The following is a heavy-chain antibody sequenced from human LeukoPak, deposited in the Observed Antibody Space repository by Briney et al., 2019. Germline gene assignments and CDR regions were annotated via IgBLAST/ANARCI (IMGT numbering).Heavy chain of an antibody. V-gene: IGHV1-46*01. CDR2: INPSGGST. CDR1: GYTFTSYY. D-gene: IGHD2-2*01. J-gene: IGHJ6*03. CDR3: ARGGDVVVPAAIHYYYYMDV. Sequence: ASVKVSCKASGYTFTSYYMHWVRQAPGQGLEWMGIINPSGGSTSYAQKFQGRVTMTRDTSTSTVYMELSSLRSEDTAVYYCARGGDVVVPAAIHYYYYMDVWGKGTTVTVSS.